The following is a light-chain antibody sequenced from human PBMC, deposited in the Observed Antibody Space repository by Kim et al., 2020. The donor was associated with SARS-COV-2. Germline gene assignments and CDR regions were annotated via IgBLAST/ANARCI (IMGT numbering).Light chain of an antibody. V-gene: IGLV3-19*01. J-gene: IGLJ3*02. CDR1: SLRSYY. CDR2: GKN. CDR3: NSRDSSGNHLRV. Sequence: LGRTVRITCQGDSLRSYYASWYQQKPGPAPVLVIYGKNNRPPGIPDRFSGSSSGNTASLTITGAQAEDEADYYCNSRDSSGNHLRVFGGGTQLTVL.